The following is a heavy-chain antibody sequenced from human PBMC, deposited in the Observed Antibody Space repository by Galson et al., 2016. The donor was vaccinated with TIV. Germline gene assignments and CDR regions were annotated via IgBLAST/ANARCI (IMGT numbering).Heavy chain of an antibody. J-gene: IGHJ4*02. V-gene: IGHV1-18*04. CDR2: ISAYNDNT. CDR1: GYTFTSYG. D-gene: IGHD3-9*01. Sequence: SVKVSCKASGYTFTSYGISWVRQAPGQGLEWLGWISAYNDNTNYAQKLQGRVTMTTDTATSTAYLELRSLRSDDTAVYFCARDRRDILTGCLLDYWGQGTLVTVSS. CDR3: ARDRRDILTGCLLDY.